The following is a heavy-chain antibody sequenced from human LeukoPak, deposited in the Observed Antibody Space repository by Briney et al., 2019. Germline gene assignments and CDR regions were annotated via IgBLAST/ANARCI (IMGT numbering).Heavy chain of an antibody. V-gene: IGHV3-30*02. CDR1: GFTFSSYG. Sequence: GGSLRLSCAASGFTFSSYGMHWVRQAPGKALEWVAFIRYDGSNKYYADSVKGRFTIPRDNSKNTLYLQMNSLRAEDTAVYYCAKERATYCGGDCHVSYFDYWGQGTLVTVST. D-gene: IGHD2-21*01. CDR2: IRYDGSNK. CDR3: AKERATYCGGDCHVSYFDY. J-gene: IGHJ4*02.